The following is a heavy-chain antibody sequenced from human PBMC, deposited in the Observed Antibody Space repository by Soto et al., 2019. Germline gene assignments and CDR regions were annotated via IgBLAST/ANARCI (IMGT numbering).Heavy chain of an antibody. Sequence: PGESLKISCAASGFTFSSYAMGWVRQAPGKGLEWVSAISGSGGSTYYADSVKGRFTISRDNSKNTLYLQMNSLRAEDTAVYYCAKLMNDYGRAFDIWGQGTMVTVSS. D-gene: IGHD4-17*01. CDR2: ISGSGGST. J-gene: IGHJ3*02. V-gene: IGHV3-23*01. CDR3: AKLMNDYGRAFDI. CDR1: GFTFSSYA.